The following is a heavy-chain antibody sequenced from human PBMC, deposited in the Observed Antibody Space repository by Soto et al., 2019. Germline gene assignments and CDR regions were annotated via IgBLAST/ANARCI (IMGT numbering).Heavy chain of an antibody. CDR1: GFTFSGYA. CDR3: AQDLGSSWYHYNSFAP. Sequence: EVQLLESGGGLVQPGGSLRLSCAASGFTFSGYAMSWVRQAPGKGLEWVSAIGSGSPFYADSVKGRFTISRDNAISMLYLQMNSLRADDTAVYFCAQDLGSSWYHYNSFAPGGQGTLVTVSS. D-gene: IGHD6-13*01. CDR2: IGSGSP. J-gene: IGHJ5*02. V-gene: IGHV3-23*01.